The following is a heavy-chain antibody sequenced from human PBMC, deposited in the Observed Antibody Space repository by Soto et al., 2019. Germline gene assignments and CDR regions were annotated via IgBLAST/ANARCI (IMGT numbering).Heavy chain of an antibody. D-gene: IGHD5-18*01. CDR3: ARAVDTAMVPAYYYYGMDV. Sequence: EVQLVESGGGLVKPGGSLRLSCAASGFTFSSYSMNWVRQAPGKGLEWVSSISSSSSYIYYADSVKGRFTISRDNAKNSLYLQMNSLRAEDTAVYYCARAVDTAMVPAYYYYGMDVWGQGTTVTVSS. CDR1: GFTFSSYS. J-gene: IGHJ6*02. CDR2: ISSSSSYI. V-gene: IGHV3-21*01.